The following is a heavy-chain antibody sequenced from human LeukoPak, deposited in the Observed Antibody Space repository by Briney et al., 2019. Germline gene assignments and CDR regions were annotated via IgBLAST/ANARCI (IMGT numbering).Heavy chain of an antibody. J-gene: IGHJ6*02. CDR2: ISYDGSNK. V-gene: IGHV3-30-3*01. Sequence: PGRSLRLSCAASGFTFSSYAMHWVRQAPGKGLEWVAVISYDGSNKYYADSVKGRFTISRDNSKNTLYLQMNSLRAEDTAVYYCATPPGPGRHYYYYYGMDVWGQGTTVTVSS. D-gene: IGHD1-14*01. CDR1: GFTFSSYA. CDR3: ATPPGPGRHYYYYYGMDV.